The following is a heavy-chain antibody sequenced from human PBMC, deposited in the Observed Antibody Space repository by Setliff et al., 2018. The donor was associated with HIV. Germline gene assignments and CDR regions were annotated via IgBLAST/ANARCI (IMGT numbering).Heavy chain of an antibody. CDR1: GYAINNNFF. V-gene: IGHV4-38-2*01. J-gene: IGHJ4*02. Sequence: SETLSLTCAVSGYAINNNFFCGWVRQPPGKGLEWIGSIYHSGSTYYNPSLKSRVTISLDTSKNQFSLKVDSVTAADTSVYYCAAKKSGDYPFNWGQGTLVTVSS. CDR2: IYHSGST. D-gene: IGHD4-17*01. CDR3: AAKKSGDYPFN.